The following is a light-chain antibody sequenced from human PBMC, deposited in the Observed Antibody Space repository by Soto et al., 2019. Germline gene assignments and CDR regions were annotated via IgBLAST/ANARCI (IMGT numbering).Light chain of an antibody. CDR2: AAS. V-gene: IGKV1-27*01. CDR1: QDINIY. Sequence: DIQMTQSPSSLSASVGDRVTITCRAGQDINIYLAWYQQKPGKVPKLLISAASTLQSGVPSRFSGSGSGTDFTLTISRLQPEDVATYYCPKYDGAALTFGGGTKVEIK. CDR3: PKYDGAALT. J-gene: IGKJ4*01.